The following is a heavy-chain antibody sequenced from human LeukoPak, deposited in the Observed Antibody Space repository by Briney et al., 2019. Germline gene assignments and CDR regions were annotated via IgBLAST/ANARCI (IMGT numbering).Heavy chain of an antibody. D-gene: IGHD1-26*01. V-gene: IGHV4-34*01. CDR3: ARGAGATTTYYFDY. CDR1: GGSFSGYY. J-gene: IGHJ4*02. Sequence: SETLSLTCAVHGGSFSGYYWSWIRQPPGKGLECIGKINHSRSTNYNPSLKSRVTISVDTSKNQFSLKLSSVTAADTAVYYCARGAGATTTYYFDYWGQGTLVTVSS. CDR2: INHSRST.